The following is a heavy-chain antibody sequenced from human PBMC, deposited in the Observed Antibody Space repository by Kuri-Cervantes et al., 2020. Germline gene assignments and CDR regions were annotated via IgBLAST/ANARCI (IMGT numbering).Heavy chain of an antibody. CDR3: AKDVKYSSSWSAADV. D-gene: IGHD6-13*01. CDR1: GFTFSDYY. V-gene: IGHV3-11*01. Sequence: GESLKISCAASGFTFSDYYMSWIRQAPGKGLEWVSYISSSGSTIYYADSVKGRFTISRDNAKNSLYLQMNSLRAEDTALYYCAKDVKYSSSWSAADVWGQGTMVTVSS. J-gene: IGHJ6*02. CDR2: ISSSGSTI.